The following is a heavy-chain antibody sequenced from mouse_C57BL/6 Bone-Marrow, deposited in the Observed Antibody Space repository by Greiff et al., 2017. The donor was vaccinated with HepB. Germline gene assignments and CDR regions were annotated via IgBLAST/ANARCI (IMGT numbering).Heavy chain of an antibody. V-gene: IGHV6-3*01. Sequence: EVHLVESGGGLVQPGGSMKLSCVASGFTFSNYWMNWVRQSPEKGLEWVAQIRLKSDNYATHYAESVKGRFTISRDDSKSSVYLQMNNLRAEDTGIYYCTGRITTVVATKYFDVWGTGTTVTVSS. D-gene: IGHD1-1*01. CDR3: TGRITTVVATKYFDV. CDR2: IRLKSDNYAT. CDR1: GFTFSNYW. J-gene: IGHJ1*03.